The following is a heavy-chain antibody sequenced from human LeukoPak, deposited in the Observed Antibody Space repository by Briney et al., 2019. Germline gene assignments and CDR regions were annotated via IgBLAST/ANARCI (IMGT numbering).Heavy chain of an antibody. CDR3: ARDLYDILTGSYDSIDY. CDR1: GYTFTSYG. D-gene: IGHD3-9*01. Sequence: ASVKVSCKASGYTFTSYGISWVRQAPGQGLEWMGIINPSGGSTSYAQKFQGRVTVTRDTSTSTVYMELSSLRSEDTAVYYCARDLYDILTGSYDSIDYWGQGTLVTVSS. J-gene: IGHJ4*02. CDR2: INPSGGST. V-gene: IGHV1-46*01.